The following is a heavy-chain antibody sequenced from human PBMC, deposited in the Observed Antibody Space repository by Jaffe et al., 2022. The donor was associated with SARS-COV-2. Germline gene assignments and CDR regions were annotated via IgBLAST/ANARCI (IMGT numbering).Heavy chain of an antibody. CDR2: ISWNSGSI. V-gene: IGHV3-9*01. CDR3: ARSYYYDSSGYYGYVDY. J-gene: IGHJ4*02. CDR1: GFTFDDYA. Sequence: EVQLVESGGGLVQPGRSLRLSCAASGFTFDDYAMHWVRQAPGKGLEWVSGISWNSGSIGYADSVKGRFTISRDNAKNSLYLQMNSLRAEDTALYYCARSYYYDSSGYYGYVDYWGQGTLVTVSS. D-gene: IGHD3-22*01.